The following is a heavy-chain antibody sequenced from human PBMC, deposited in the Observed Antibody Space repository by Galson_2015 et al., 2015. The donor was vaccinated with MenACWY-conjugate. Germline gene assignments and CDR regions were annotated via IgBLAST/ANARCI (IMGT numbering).Heavy chain of an antibody. V-gene: IGHV3-23*01. CDR2: ISASGGDI. CDR3: AKGANYYDSSGERYDAFDI. J-gene: IGHJ3*02. Sequence: SCAASGFTFSKCAMSWVRQAPGKGLEWVSGISASGGDIDYADSVKGRFTISRDNSKNTVCLQMNSLRAEDTAVYHCAKGANYYDSSGERYDAFDIWGQGTMVTVSS. CDR1: GFTFSKCA. D-gene: IGHD3-22*01.